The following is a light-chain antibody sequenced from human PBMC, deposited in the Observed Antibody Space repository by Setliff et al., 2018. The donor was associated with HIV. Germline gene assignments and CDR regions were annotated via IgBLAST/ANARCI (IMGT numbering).Light chain of an antibody. V-gene: IGLV1-44*01. Sequence: QSALTQPPSASGAPGQRVTISCSGSSSNVGDNAVSWYQQLPGTAPKLLIYSTYLWPSGVPARFSGSKSGTSASLAISGLQSEDEADYYCASWDDSLNGYVFGTGTKVTVL. J-gene: IGLJ1*01. CDR2: STY. CDR1: SSNVGDNA. CDR3: ASWDDSLNGYV.